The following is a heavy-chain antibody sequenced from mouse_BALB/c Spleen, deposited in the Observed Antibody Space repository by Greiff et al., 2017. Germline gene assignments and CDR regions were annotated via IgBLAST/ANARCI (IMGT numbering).Heavy chain of an antibody. CDR3: APYYGWFAY. CDR1: GFNIKDTY. CDR2: IDPANGNT. Sequence: EVKLQESGAELVKPGASVKLSCTASGFNIKDTYMHWVKQRPEQGLEWIGRIDPANGNTKYDPKFQGKATITADTSSNTAYLQLSSLTSEDTAVYYCAPYYGWFAYWGQGTLVTVSA. V-gene: IGHV14-3*02. J-gene: IGHJ3*01. D-gene: IGHD1-1*01.